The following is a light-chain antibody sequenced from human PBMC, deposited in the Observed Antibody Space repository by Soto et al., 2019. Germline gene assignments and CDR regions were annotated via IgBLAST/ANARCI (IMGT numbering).Light chain of an antibody. Sequence: LTQSPSASGSPGQSVTISCTGTSSDVGGYDYVSWYQQHPGKAPKLMIYEVTIRPSGVSDRFSGSKSGNTASLTVSGLQAEDEADYYCSSYTGGNPSYVFGTGTKVTVL. CDR2: EVT. CDR3: SSYTGGNPSYV. CDR1: SSDVGGYDY. V-gene: IGLV2-8*01. J-gene: IGLJ1*01.